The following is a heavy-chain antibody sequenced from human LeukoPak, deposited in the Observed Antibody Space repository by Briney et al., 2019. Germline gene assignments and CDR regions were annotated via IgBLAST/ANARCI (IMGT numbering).Heavy chain of an antibody. CDR1: GFTFSTYW. J-gene: IGHJ4*02. D-gene: IGHD2-2*01. Sequence: GGSLRLSCAASGFTFSTYWMSWVRQAPGKGLEWVANINQDGSEKNYVDSVKGRFTISRDNPKNSLYLQMNSLRAEDTAVYYCARPRYCGSTNCYIDYWGQGTLVAVYS. CDR3: ARPRYCGSTNCYIDY. V-gene: IGHV3-7*01. CDR2: INQDGSEK.